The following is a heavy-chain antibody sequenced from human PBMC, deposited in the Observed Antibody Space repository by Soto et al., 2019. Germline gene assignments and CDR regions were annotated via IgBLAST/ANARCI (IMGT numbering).Heavy chain of an antibody. CDR2: IIPIFGTA. V-gene: IGHV1-69*06. CDR3: ARDIAAAGTVGMDV. D-gene: IGHD6-13*01. J-gene: IGHJ6*02. CDR1: GGTFSSYA. Sequence: GASVKVSCKASGGTFSSYAISWVRQAPGQGLEWMGGIIPIFGTANYAQKFQGGVTITADKSTSTAYMELSSLRSEDTAVYYCARDIAAAGTVGMDVWGQGTTVTVSS.